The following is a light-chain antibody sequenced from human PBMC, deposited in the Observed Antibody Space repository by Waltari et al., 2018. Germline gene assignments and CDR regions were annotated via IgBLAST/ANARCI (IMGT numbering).Light chain of an antibody. J-gene: IGKJ1*01. CDR2: GAS. Sequence: EVVLTQSPGTLSLSPGVRATLFCRASQSISRYLVWYQQRPGQAPRLLIYGASIRAAGIPDRFSGSGSGTDFTLSISRLEPEDFAVYYCQNHERLPATFGQGTRVEIK. CDR1: QSISRY. V-gene: IGKV3-20*01. CDR3: QNHERLPAT.